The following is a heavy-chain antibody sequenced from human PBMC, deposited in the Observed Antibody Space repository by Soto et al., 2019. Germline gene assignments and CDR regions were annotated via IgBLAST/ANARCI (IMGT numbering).Heavy chain of an antibody. CDR2: IIPIFGTA. D-gene: IGHD2-15*01. CDR1: GGTFSSYA. J-gene: IGHJ3*02. CDR3: LIDLRGYCSGGSCHDAFDI. Sequence: ASVKVSCKASGGTFSSYAISWVRQAPGQGLEWMGGIIPIFGTANYAQKLQGRVTMTTDTSTSTAYMELRSLRFDDTAVYFCLIDLRGYCSGGSCHDAFDIWGQGTMVTV. V-gene: IGHV1-69*05.